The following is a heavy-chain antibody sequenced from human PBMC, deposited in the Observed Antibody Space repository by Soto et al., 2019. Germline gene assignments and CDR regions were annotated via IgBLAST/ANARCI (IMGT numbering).Heavy chain of an antibody. D-gene: IGHD3-10*01. CDR1: GFTFTSSA. V-gene: IGHV1-58*01. CDR3: ARGSIWFGGYGMDV. CDR2: IVVGSGNT. Sequence: SVKVSCKASGFTFTSSAVQWVRQARGQRLEWIGWIVVGSGNTNYAQKFQDRVTVTRDISINTAYMELSSLRSEDTAVYYCARGSIWFGGYGMDVWGQGTTVTVSS. J-gene: IGHJ6*02.